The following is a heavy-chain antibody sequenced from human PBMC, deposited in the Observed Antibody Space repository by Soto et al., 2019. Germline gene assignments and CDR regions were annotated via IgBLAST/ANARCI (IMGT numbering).Heavy chain of an antibody. CDR3: ARGRGGSGYYYYYMDV. D-gene: IGHD3-16*01. J-gene: IGHJ6*03. CDR1: GGSFSGYY. V-gene: IGHV4-34*01. Sequence: SETLSLTCAVYGGSFSGYYWSWIRQPPGKGLEWIGEINHSGSTNYNPSLKSRVTISVDTSKNQFSLKLSSVTAADTAVYYCARGRGGSGYYYYYMDVWGKGTTVTVSS. CDR2: INHSGST.